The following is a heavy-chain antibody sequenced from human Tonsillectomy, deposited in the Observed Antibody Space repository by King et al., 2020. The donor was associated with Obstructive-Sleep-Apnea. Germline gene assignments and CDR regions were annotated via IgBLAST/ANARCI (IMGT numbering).Heavy chain of an antibody. CDR1: GFSLSTSGVG. D-gene: IGHD1-26*01. CDR2: IYWDVVK. V-gene: IGHV2-5*02. J-gene: IGHJ4*02. Sequence: ITLKESGPTLVKPTQTLTLTCTFSGFSLSTSGVGVGWIRQPPGKALEWLALIYWDVVKRYSPSLKSRLTITKDTSKNQVVLTMTNMDPVDTATYYCAHRTLVGAFDYWGQGTLVTVSS. CDR3: AHRTLVGAFDY.